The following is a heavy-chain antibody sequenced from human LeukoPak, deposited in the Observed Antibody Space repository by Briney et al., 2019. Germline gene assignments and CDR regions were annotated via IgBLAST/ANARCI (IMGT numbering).Heavy chain of an antibody. J-gene: IGHJ4*02. CDR3: AHSESEGYCSGGSCYNYFDY. V-gene: IGHV2-5*01. CDR1: GFSLSTRGVG. D-gene: IGHD2-15*01. CDR2: IYWNDDK. Sequence: SGPTLVKPTQTLTLTCTFSGFSLSTRGVGVGWIRQPPGKALEWLALIYWNDDKRYSPSLKSRLTITKDTSKNQVVLTMTNMDPVDTATYYCAHSESEGYCSGGSCYNYFDYWGQGTLVTVSS.